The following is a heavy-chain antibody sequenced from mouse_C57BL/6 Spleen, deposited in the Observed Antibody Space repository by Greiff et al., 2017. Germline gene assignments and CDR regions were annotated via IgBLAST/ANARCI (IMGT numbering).Heavy chain of an antibody. D-gene: IGHD2-1*01. Sequence: EVQLQQSGPELVKPGASVKISCKASGYSFTGYYMNWVKQSPEKSLEWMGAINPSTGGTSYNQKFKAKATLTVDTSASTAYMQRKSLTSEYSAVYYCARGGYGNPFAYWGQGTLVTVSA. CDR2: INPSTGGT. V-gene: IGHV1-42*01. CDR3: ARGGYGNPFAY. CDR1: GYSFTGYY. J-gene: IGHJ3*01.